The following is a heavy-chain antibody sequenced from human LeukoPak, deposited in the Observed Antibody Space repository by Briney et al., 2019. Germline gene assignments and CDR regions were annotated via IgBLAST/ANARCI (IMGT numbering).Heavy chain of an antibody. Sequence: APVKVSCKASGYTFSGYYIHWVRQAPGQGLEWMGWINPNSGGTNYAQKFQGRVTMTRDTSISTAYMELSRLRSDDTAVYYCARVRSYCTNGVCYWDLDYWGQGTLVTVSS. J-gene: IGHJ4*02. CDR3: ARVRSYCTNGVCYWDLDY. V-gene: IGHV1-2*02. CDR2: INPNSGGT. CDR1: GYTFSGYY. D-gene: IGHD2-8*01.